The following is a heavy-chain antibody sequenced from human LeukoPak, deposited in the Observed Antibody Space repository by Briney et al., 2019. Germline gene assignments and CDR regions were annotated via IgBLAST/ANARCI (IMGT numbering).Heavy chain of an antibody. CDR2: IHPSGGGA. V-gene: IGHV1-46*01. CDR1: GYSFTSHQ. CDR3: AREAVTIFGLVRTQTTKGPHRFDP. Sequence: ASVKVSCKAFGYSFTSHQMHWVRQAPGQGLEWMGIIHPSGGGAYYAQKFQGRVTMTRDMSTSTVYMVLSSLRSEDTAVYYCAREAVTIFGLVRTQTTKGPHRFDPWGQGTLVTVSS. D-gene: IGHD3-3*01. J-gene: IGHJ5*02.